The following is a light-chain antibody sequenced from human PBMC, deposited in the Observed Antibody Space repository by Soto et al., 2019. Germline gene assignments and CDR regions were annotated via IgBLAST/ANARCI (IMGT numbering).Light chain of an antibody. CDR3: QQSYSTPYT. CDR2: AAS. CDR1: QTISNY. V-gene: IGKV1-39*01. Sequence: DIQMTQSPSSLSASVGDRVTITCRASQTISNYLNWYQQKPGKAPKLLIYAASSLQSGFPSSFSGRGSGTDFTLTISSLQPDDFATYYCQQSYSTPYTFGQGTRLEIK. J-gene: IGKJ2*01.